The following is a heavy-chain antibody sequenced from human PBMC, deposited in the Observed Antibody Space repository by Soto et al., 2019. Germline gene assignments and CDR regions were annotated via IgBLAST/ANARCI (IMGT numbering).Heavy chain of an antibody. CDR2: IYHSGST. CDR1: GGSISSGGYS. V-gene: IGHV4-30-2*01. D-gene: IGHD6-19*01. CDR3: ARDAYSSGWYRDREDAFDI. Sequence: SETLSLTCAVSGGSISSGGYSWSWIRQPPGKGLEWIGYIYHSGSTYYNPSLKSRVTISVDTSKNQFSLKLSSVTAADTAVYYCARDAYSSGWYRDREDAFDIWGQGTMVTVSS. J-gene: IGHJ3*02.